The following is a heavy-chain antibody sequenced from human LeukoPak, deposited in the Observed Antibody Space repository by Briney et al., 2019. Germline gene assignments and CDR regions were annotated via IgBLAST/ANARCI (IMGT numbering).Heavy chain of an antibody. CDR1: GFTFSSYG. J-gene: IGHJ4*02. Sequence: GGSLRLSCAASGFTFSSYGMHWVRQAPGKGLEWVAFIHYDGSIKYYADSVKGRFTISRDNAKNSLYLQMNSLRAEDTALYYCAKDKQDSTGDGFDYWGQGTLVTVSS. V-gene: IGHV3-30*02. D-gene: IGHD2-2*01. CDR2: IHYDGSIK. CDR3: AKDKQDSTGDGFDY.